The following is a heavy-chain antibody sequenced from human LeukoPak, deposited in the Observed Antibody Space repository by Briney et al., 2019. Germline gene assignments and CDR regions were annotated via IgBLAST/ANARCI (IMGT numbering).Heavy chain of an antibody. D-gene: IGHD5-12*01. CDR3: ARDLGYSGFDWAP. V-gene: IGHV4-59*12. J-gene: IGHJ5*02. CDR2: IYYTGST. CDR1: GGSISGYY. Sequence: SETLSLTCTVSGGSISGYYWSWIRQPPGKGLEWIGCIYYTGSTNYNPSLKSRVTISLNTSKNQFSLNLTSVTAADAAVYYCARDLGYSGFDWAPWGQGTLVTVSS.